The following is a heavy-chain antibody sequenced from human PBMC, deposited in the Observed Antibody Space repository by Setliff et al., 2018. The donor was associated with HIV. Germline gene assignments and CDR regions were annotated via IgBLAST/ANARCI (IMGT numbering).Heavy chain of an antibody. Sequence: GGSLRLSCAASGFTFSDYGMHWVRQAPGKGLEWVAFIYYDANNQYYADSVKGRFTTSRDSSWINVFQEMNTLYLQMNNLTAVDTAVYYCAKDLAANIYDFSALYYVPYPVGSWGQGTLVTVSS. J-gene: IGHJ5*02. CDR3: AKDLAANIYDFSALYYVPYPVGS. CDR1: GFTFSDYG. CDR2: IYYDANNQ. D-gene: IGHD3-16*01. V-gene: IGHV3-30*02.